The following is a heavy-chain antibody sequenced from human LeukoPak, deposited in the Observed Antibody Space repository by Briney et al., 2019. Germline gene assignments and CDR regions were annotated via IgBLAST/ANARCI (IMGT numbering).Heavy chain of an antibody. CDR3: ARHIGAFYFDY. Sequence: ASETLSLTCTVSSDSISSFSWIWIRQPAGRGLEWIGRIYTSGGTDYNPSLEGRLTISVDTSKNQCSLKLTSVTAADTAVYYCARHIGAFYFDYWGQGTLVTVSS. CDR2: IYTSGGT. J-gene: IGHJ4*02. V-gene: IGHV4-4*07. D-gene: IGHD5-12*01. CDR1: SDSISSFS.